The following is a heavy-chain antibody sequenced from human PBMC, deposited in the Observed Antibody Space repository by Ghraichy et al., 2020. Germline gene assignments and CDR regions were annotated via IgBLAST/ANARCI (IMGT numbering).Heavy chain of an antibody. CDR2: IYYSGST. J-gene: IGHJ4*02. CDR1: GGSISSYY. V-gene: IGHV4-59*01. D-gene: IGHD3-9*01. Sequence: SETLSLTCTVSGGSISSYYWSWIRQPPGKGLEWIGYIYYSGSTNYNPSLKSRVTISVDTSKNQFSLKLSSVTAADTAVYYCARNIPGILTGYYYFDYWGQGTLVTVSS. CDR3: ARNIPGILTGYYYFDY.